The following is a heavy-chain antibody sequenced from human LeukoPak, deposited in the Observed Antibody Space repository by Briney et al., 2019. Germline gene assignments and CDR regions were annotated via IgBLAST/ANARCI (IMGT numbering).Heavy chain of an antibody. Sequence: SETLSLTCTVSGGSVSSGSYYWSWIRQPPGKGLEWIGYIYYSGSTNYNPSLKSRVTISVDTSKNQFSLKLSSVTAADTAVYYCARDRGDSSGYFMADYWGQGTLVTVSS. V-gene: IGHV4-61*01. CDR2: IYYSGST. J-gene: IGHJ4*02. CDR1: GGSVSSGSYY. D-gene: IGHD3-22*01. CDR3: ARDRGDSSGYFMADY.